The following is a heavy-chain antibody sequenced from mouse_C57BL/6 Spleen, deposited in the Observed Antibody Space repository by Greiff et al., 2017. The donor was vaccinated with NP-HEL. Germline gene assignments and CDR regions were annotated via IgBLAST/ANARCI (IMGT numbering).Heavy chain of an antibody. V-gene: IGHV1-55*01. CDR2: IYPGSGST. J-gene: IGHJ1*03. D-gene: IGHD2-4*01. Sequence: QVQLQQPGAELVKPGASVKMSCKASGYTFTSYWITWVKQRPGQGLEWIGDIYPGSGSTNYNEKFKSKATLTVDPYSSTAYMQLSSLTSEDSAVYNCAREDDYDGWYFDVWGTGTTVTVSS. CDR1: GYTFTSYW. CDR3: AREDDYDGWYFDV.